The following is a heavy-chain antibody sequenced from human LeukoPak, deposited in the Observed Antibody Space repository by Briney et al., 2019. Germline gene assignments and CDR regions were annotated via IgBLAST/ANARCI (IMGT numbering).Heavy chain of an antibody. D-gene: IGHD3-22*01. CDR2: ISYDGSNK. V-gene: IGHV3-30-3*01. J-gene: IGHJ4*02. CDR1: GFTFSSYA. Sequence: GGSLSLSCAASGFTFSSYAMHWVRQAPGKGLEWVAVISYDGSNKYYADSVKGRFTISRDNSKNTLYLQMNSLRAEDTAVYYCARALYYDRASRVDYWGQGTLVTVSS. CDR3: ARALYYDRASRVDY.